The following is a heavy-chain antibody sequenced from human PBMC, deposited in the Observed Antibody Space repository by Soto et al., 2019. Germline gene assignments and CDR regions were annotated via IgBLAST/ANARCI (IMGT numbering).Heavy chain of an antibody. CDR3: AKCGNDWGYYYYGMNV. Sequence: EVQLLESGGGLVQPGGSLRLSCAASGFTFSSYAMNWVRQAPGKGLEWVSGISDSGGNTYYADSVKGRFTISRDNSKNTLYLQMSSLRAEDMAIYYCAKCGNDWGYYYYGMNVW. D-gene: IGHD7-27*01. V-gene: IGHV3-23*01. CDR2: ISDSGGNT. CDR1: GFTFSSYA. J-gene: IGHJ6*01.